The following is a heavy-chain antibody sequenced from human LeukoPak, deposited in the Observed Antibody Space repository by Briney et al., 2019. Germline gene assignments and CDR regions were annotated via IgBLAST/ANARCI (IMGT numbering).Heavy chain of an antibody. V-gene: IGHV3-11*04. Sequence: GGSLRLSCTSSGFTFSDYFMSWIRQAPGKGLEWVSYISTSGSTIYYTDSVKGRFTISRDNAKNALYLQMNSLRAEDTAVYYCAKDAISSIAVRRFDYWGQGTLVTVSS. J-gene: IGHJ4*02. D-gene: IGHD6-6*01. CDR3: AKDAISSIAVRRFDY. CDR1: GFTFSDYF. CDR2: ISTSGSTI.